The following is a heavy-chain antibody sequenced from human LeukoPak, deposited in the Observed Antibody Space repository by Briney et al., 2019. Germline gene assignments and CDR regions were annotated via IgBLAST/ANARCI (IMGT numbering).Heavy chain of an antibody. J-gene: IGHJ4*02. V-gene: IGHV3-21*01. Sequence: GGSLRLSCAASGFTFNSYWMSWVRQAPGKGLEWVSSISTSSSYIYYADSVKGRFTISRDNAKNSRYLQMNSLRAEDTAVYYCARFATYGSGTYAFDYWGQGTLVTVSS. D-gene: IGHD3-10*01. CDR1: GFTFNSYW. CDR3: ARFATYGSGTYAFDY. CDR2: ISTSSSYI.